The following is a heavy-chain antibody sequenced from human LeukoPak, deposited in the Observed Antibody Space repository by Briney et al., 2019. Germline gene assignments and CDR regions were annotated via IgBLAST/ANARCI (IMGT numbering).Heavy chain of an antibody. J-gene: IGHJ5*02. V-gene: IGHV3-20*04. Sequence: PGGSLRLSCAASGFTFDEYGMSWVRQAPGKGLEWVSGINWNGGSTGYADSVKGRFTISRDNAKNFLYLQMNSLRAEDTALYYCARYSVANWFDPWGQGTLVTVPS. CDR1: GFTFDEYG. D-gene: IGHD2-15*01. CDR3: ARYSVANWFDP. CDR2: INWNGGST.